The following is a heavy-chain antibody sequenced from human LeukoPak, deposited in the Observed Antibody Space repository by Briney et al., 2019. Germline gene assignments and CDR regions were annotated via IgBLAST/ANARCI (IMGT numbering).Heavy chain of an antibody. J-gene: IGHJ3*02. CDR2: IKQDGSEK. D-gene: IGHD6-13*01. V-gene: IGHV3-7*01. CDR3: ARSGSKNSSSWYDAFGI. Sequence: GGSLRLSCAASGFTFSSYWMSWVRQAPGKGLEWVANIKQDGSEKYYVDSVKGRFTISRDNAKNSLYLQMNSLRAEDTAVYYCARSGSKNSSSWYDAFGIWGQGTMVTVSS. CDR1: GFTFSSYW.